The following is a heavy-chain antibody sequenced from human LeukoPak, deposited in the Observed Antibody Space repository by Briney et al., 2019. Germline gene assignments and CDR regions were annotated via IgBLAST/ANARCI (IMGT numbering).Heavy chain of an antibody. CDR1: GFNFEDYG. V-gene: IGHV3-20*04. J-gene: IGHJ4*02. Sequence: GGSLRLSCAASGFNFEDYGMSWVRQGPGKGLEWVSYINGNGGSTGYADSVKGRFAISRDNAKNSLYLQMNSLRPEDTALYYCARGSGLYYSDSWGQGTLVTVSS. CDR3: ARGSGLYYSDS. D-gene: IGHD1-26*01. CDR2: INGNGGST.